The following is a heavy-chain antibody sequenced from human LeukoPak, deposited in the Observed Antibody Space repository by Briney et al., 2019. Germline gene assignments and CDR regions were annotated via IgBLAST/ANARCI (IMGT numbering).Heavy chain of an antibody. Sequence: PSETLSLTCTVSGGSISSYYWSWIRQPAGKGLEWIGSIYYSGSTYYNPSLKSRVTMSVKTSKNQFSLKLSSVTAADTAVYYCARVAGYMIEDYFDYWGQGTLVTVSS. CDR3: ARVAGYMIEDYFDY. CDR1: GGSISSYY. CDR2: IYYSGST. D-gene: IGHD3-22*01. V-gene: IGHV4-4*07. J-gene: IGHJ4*02.